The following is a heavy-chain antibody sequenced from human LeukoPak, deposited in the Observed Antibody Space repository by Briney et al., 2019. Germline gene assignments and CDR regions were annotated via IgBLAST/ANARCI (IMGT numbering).Heavy chain of an antibody. Sequence: GGSLRLSCAASGFTFSSYAMHWVRQAPGKGLEWVAVISYDGSNKYYADSVKGRFTISRDNSKNTLYLQMNSLRAEDTAVYYCARDFGPLLSNHESNWFDPWGQGTLVTVSS. CDR1: GFTFSSYA. J-gene: IGHJ5*02. D-gene: IGHD3-10*01. V-gene: IGHV3-30*01. CDR3: ARDFGPLLSNHESNWFDP. CDR2: ISYDGSNK.